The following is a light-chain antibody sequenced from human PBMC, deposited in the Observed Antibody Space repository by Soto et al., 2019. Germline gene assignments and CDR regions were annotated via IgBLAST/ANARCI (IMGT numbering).Light chain of an antibody. Sequence: QSALTQPPSASGSPGQSVTISCTGTSSDVGGYKYVSWYQQHPGKAPKLMIYEVSKRPSGVPDRLSGSKSGNTASLTVSGLQGEDEADYYCSSYAGRNNWVFGGGTKLTVL. CDR2: EVS. V-gene: IGLV2-8*01. CDR1: SSDVGGYKY. J-gene: IGLJ3*02. CDR3: SSYAGRNNWV.